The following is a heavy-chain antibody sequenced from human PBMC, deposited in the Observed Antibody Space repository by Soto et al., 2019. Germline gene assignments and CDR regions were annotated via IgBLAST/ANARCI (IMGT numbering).Heavy chain of an antibody. Sequence: EVQLSESGGGLVQPGGSLRVSCAASGFTFSTYAMSWVRQAPGKGLEWVSAIGGSAESAYYGDSVKGRFTISRDNSQNPVDLQMNSLRAEDTAVYYCAVHCSTSSCSYWGQGTLVTVSS. J-gene: IGHJ4*02. V-gene: IGHV3-23*01. D-gene: IGHD2-2*01. CDR1: GFTFSTYA. CDR3: AVHCSTSSCSY. CDR2: IGGSAESA.